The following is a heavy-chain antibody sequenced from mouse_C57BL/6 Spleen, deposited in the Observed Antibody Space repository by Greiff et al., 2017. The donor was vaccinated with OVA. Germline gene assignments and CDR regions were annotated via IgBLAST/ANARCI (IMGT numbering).Heavy chain of an antibody. D-gene: IGHD4-1*01. CDR3: ARRWDETWFAY. V-gene: IGHV5-17*01. Sequence: EVQLQQSGGGLVKPGGSLKLSCAASGFTFSDYGMHWVRQAPEKGLEWVAYISSGSSTIYYADTVKGRFTISRDNAKNTLFLQMTSLRSEDTAMYYCARRWDETWFAYWGQGTLVTVSA. J-gene: IGHJ3*01. CDR2: ISSGSSTI. CDR1: GFTFSDYG.